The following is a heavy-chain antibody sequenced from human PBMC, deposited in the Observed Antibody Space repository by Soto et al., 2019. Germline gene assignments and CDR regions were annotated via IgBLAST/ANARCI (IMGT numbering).Heavy chain of an antibody. D-gene: IGHD3-10*01. Sequence: PGGSLRLSCAASGLPVSTNYMSWVRQAPGKGLEWVSVIYNDGKTYYADSVKGRFTISRDASKNTLHLQMDSLRDEDTAVYYCVSPLPSGQNDGMDVWGQGTTVTGSS. CDR3: VSPLPSGQNDGMDV. CDR2: IYNDGKT. CDR1: GLPVSTNY. V-gene: IGHV3-53*01. J-gene: IGHJ6*02.